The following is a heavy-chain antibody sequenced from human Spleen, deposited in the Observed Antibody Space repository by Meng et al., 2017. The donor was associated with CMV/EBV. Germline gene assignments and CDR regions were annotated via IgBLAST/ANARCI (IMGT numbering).Heavy chain of an antibody. J-gene: IGHJ4*02. D-gene: IGHD3-16*02. CDR3: ARGPRITVGGVIIWPLED. CDR1: TFSSSS. Sequence: TFSSSSLMWVRQGPGQGLEWMGGITPAFETADYEQKFRDRVTITTDDSATTAYMEMSSLGSEDTAVYFCARGPRITVGGVIIWPLEDWGQGTLVTVSS. V-gene: IGHV1-69*05. CDR2: ITPAFETA.